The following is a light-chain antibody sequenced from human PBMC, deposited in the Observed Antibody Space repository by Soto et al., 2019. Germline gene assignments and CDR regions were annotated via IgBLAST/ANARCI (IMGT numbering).Light chain of an antibody. V-gene: IGKV3-20*01. Sequence: EIVLTHSPGTLSLTPGDRATLYCRASQSVRNNYLAWYQQKPGQAPRLLIYDASSRATGIPDRFSGGGSGTDFTLTISRLEPEDFAVYYCQQFSSYPLTFGGGSKVDI. CDR2: DAS. CDR3: QQFSSYPLT. CDR1: QSVRNNY. J-gene: IGKJ4*01.